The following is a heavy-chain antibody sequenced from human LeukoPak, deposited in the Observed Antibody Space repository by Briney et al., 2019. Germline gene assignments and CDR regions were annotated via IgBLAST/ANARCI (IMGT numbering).Heavy chain of an antibody. CDR1: GASTSSYY. CDR2: IYYSGST. J-gene: IGHJ4*02. D-gene: IGHD6-6*01. V-gene: IGHV4-59*01. CDR3: ARARYSSSAFDY. Sequence: SETLSLTCTVSGASTSSYYWSWLRQPPGKGLEWIGYIYYSGSTNYNPSLKSRVTISLETSKNRFSLILSSVTAADTAVYYCARARYSSSAFDYWGQGTLVTVSS.